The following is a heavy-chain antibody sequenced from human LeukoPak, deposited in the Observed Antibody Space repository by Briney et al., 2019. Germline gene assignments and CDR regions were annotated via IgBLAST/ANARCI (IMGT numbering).Heavy chain of an antibody. J-gene: IGHJ4*02. Sequence: GESLRLSCAASGFTFDDYAIHWGRHAPAKGLGWVSSISSSSSYIYYADSVKGRFTISRDNAKNSLYLQMNSLRAEDTAVYYCAKAMRAYYFDYWGQGTLVTVSS. CDR1: GFTFDDYA. CDR2: ISSSSSYI. V-gene: IGHV3-21*04. CDR3: AKAMRAYYFDY.